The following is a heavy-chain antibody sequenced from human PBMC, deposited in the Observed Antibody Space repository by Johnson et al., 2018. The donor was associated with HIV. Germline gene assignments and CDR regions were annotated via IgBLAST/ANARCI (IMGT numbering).Heavy chain of an antibody. D-gene: IGHD2-15*01. Sequence: VKLVESGGGLVQPGGSLRLSCAASGFSFSSYWMSWVRQAPGKGLEWVANIKQDGSEKYYVDSVKGRFTISRDNAKNSLYLQMNSLRAEDTALYYCARADGGRGLAFDIWGQGTMVTVSS. CDR1: GFSFSSYW. CDR2: IKQDGSEK. CDR3: ARADGGRGLAFDI. V-gene: IGHV3-7*03. J-gene: IGHJ3*02.